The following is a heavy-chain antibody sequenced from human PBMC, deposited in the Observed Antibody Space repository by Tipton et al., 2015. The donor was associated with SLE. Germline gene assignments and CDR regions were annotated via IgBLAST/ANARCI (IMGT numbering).Heavy chain of an antibody. D-gene: IGHD5-12*01. CDR3: TSGSGGYQRTDY. J-gene: IGHJ4*02. CDR1: GASISSYY. CDR2: VYDIEFT. V-gene: IGHV4-59*08. Sequence: TLSLTCTVSGASISSYYWSWIRQPPGKGLEWIGYVYDIEFTNYNPSLKSRVTISLDTSKNQFSLKLTSVTAADTALYYCTSGSGGYQRTDYWGQGTLVTVSS.